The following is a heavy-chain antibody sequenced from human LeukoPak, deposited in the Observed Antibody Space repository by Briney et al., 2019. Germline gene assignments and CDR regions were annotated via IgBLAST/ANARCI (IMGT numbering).Heavy chain of an antibody. CDR1: GGSISSYY. Sequence: SETLSLACTVSGGSISSYYWSWIRQPPGKGLEWIGYIYYSGSTNYNPSLKSRVTISVDTSKNQFSLKLSSVTAADTAVYYCARVWGAENYYYYYMDVWGKGTTVTISS. J-gene: IGHJ6*03. CDR2: IYYSGST. CDR3: ARVWGAENYYYYYMDV. V-gene: IGHV4-59*01. D-gene: IGHD7-27*01.